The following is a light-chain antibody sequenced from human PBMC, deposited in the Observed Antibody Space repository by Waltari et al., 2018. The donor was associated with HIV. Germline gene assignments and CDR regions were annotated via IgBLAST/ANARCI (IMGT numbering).Light chain of an antibody. CDR3: QQANSFPHT. Sequence: DIQVTQSPSFVSASVGDQITITCRATQGVSHRLAWYQQRPGGAPHLLIYDASRLQDGVPSRFSGTGSGTYFTLTISDLQPEDFAMYYCQQANSFPHTFGGGTRV. CDR2: DAS. V-gene: IGKV1-12*01. J-gene: IGKJ4*01. CDR1: QGVSHR.